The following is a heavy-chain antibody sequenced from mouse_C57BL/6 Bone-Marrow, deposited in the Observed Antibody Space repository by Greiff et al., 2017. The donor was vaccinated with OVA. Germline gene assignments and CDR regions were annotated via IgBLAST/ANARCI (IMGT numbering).Heavy chain of an antibody. J-gene: IGHJ4*01. Sequence: EVKLVESGGDLVKPGGSLKLSCAASGFTFSSYGMSWVRQTPDKRLEWVATISSGGSSTYYPDRLKGRFTISRDNAKNTLYLQMSSLKSEYTAMDYGARLRWLMFVDYWGQGTSVTVSS. CDR3: ARLRWLMFVDY. D-gene: IGHD2-3*01. V-gene: IGHV5-6*01. CDR2: ISSGGSST. CDR1: GFTFSSYG.